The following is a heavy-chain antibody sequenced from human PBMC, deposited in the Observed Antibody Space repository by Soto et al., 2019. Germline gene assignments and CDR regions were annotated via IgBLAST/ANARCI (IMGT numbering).Heavy chain of an antibody. D-gene: IGHD7-27*01. CDR1: GDSISNLDYF. Sequence: SETLSLTCSVSGDSISNLDYFWAWIRQPPGQALEYIGYIYKSATTYYNPSFESRVAISVDTSKSPFSLNVTSLTAADTAVYFCARGRYCLTGRCFPNWFESWGQGALVTVAS. V-gene: IGHV4-30-4*01. CDR2: IYKSATT. J-gene: IGHJ5*01. CDR3: ARGRYCLTGRCFPNWFES.